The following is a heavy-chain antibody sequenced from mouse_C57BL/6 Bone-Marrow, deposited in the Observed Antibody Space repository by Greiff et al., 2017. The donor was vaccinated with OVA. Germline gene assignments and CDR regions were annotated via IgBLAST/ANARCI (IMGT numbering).Heavy chain of an antibody. CDR3: ARYPPDYYGSSYVGWYAMDY. Sequence: EVKVVESGGDLVKPGGSLKLSCAASGFTFSSYGMSWVRQTPDKRLEWVATISSGGSYTYYPDSVKGRSTISRDNAKNTLYLQMSSLKSEDTAMYYCARYPPDYYGSSYVGWYAMDYWGQGTSVTVSS. CDR1: GFTFSSYG. CDR2: ISSGGSYT. D-gene: IGHD1-1*01. V-gene: IGHV5-6*01. J-gene: IGHJ4*01.